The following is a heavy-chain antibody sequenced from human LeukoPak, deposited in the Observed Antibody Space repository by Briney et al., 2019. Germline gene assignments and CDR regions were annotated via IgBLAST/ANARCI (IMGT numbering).Heavy chain of an antibody. V-gene: IGHV4-59*01. CDR3: ARGRTYYDPLYYYYMDV. D-gene: IGHD3-3*01. J-gene: IGHJ6*03. Sequence: SETLSLTCTVSGGSISSYYWSWIRQPLGKGLEWIGYIYYSGSTNYNPSLKSRVTISVDTSKNQFSLKLSSVTAADTAVYYCARGRTYYDPLYYYYMDVWGKGTTVTVSS. CDR2: IYYSGST. CDR1: GGSISSYY.